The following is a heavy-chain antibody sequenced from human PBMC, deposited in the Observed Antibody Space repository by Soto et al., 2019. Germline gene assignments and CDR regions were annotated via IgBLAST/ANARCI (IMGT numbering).Heavy chain of an antibody. CDR1: GFTFSTYW. J-gene: IGHJ4*02. CDR3: SRSLDS. V-gene: IGHV3-74*01. Sequence: PGGSLRLSXAASGFTFSTYWMHWIRQVPGKGLEWVSRINSDASHTYYVDSVKGRFTISRDNAKNSLYLQMSRLTAEDSALYYCSRSLDSWGQGTRVTVSS. CDR2: INSDASHT.